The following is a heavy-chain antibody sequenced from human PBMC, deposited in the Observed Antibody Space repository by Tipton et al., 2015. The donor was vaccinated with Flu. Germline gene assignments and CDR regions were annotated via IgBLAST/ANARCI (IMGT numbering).Heavy chain of an antibody. CDR2: IRSKANSYAT. CDR1: GFTFSGSA. CDR3: TRRREDSSSSYFDY. V-gene: IGHV3-73*01. J-gene: IGHJ4*02. D-gene: IGHD6-6*01. Sequence: AASGFTFSGSAMHWVRQASGKGLEWVGRIRSKANSYATAYAASVKGRFTISRDDSKNTAYLQMNSLKTEDTAVYYCTRRREDSSSSYFDYWGQGTLVTVSS.